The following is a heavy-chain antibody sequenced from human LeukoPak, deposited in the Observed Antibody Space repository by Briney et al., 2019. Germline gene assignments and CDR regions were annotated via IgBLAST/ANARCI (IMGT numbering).Heavy chain of an antibody. D-gene: IGHD3-10*01. CDR3: ARKVGYDYGAGGNYYYYGLDV. CDR1: GGSFNSYY. CDR2: VYYSGST. V-gene: IGHV4-59*01. J-gene: IGHJ6*02. Sequence: SETLTLTCTVSGGSFNSYYRSWIRQPPGKGLEWIGHVYYSGSTNYNPSLMSRVSISVDTSKNQFSLKLSSVTAADTAVYYCARKVGYDYGAGGNYYYYGLDVWGQGTTVTVSS.